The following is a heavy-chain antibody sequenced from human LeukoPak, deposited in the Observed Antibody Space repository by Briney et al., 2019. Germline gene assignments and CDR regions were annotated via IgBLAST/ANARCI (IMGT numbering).Heavy chain of an antibody. D-gene: IGHD4-17*01. V-gene: IGHV5-51*01. CDR3: ARGLRSHYFDY. Sequence: GESLKISCKGSGYSFTSYWIGWVRQMPGKGLEWMGIIYPGDSDTRYSPSFQGQVTISADKSISTAYLQWSSMKAADTALYYCARGLRSHYFDYWGQGTLVTVSS. CDR2: IYPGDSDT. J-gene: IGHJ4*02. CDR1: GYSFTSYW.